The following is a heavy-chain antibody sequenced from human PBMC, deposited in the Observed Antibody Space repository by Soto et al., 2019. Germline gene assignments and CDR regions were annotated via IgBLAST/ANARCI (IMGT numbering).Heavy chain of an antibody. CDR2: VVVGSGNT. Sequence: SVKVSCKASGFTFTSSAVQWVRQARGQRLEWIGWVVVGSGNTNYAQKFQERVTITRDMSTSTAYMGLSSLRSEDTAVYYCAAIPASYDSSGSAPRWFDPWGQGTLVTVS. CDR3: AAIPASYDSSGSAPRWFDP. CDR1: GFTFTSSA. D-gene: IGHD3-22*01. V-gene: IGHV1-58*01. J-gene: IGHJ5*02.